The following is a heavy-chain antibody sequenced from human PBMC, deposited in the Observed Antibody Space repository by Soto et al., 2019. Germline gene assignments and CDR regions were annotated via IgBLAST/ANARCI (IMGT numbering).Heavy chain of an antibody. CDR1: GFTFSSYS. V-gene: IGHV3-21*01. CDR3: ARDLVNYDFWSGYYSGYYFDY. J-gene: IGHJ4*02. D-gene: IGHD3-3*01. Sequence: PGGSLRLSCAASGFTFSSYSMNWVRQAPGKGLEWVSSISSSSSYIYYADSVKGRFTISRDNAKNSLYLQMNSLRAEDTAVYYCARDLVNYDFWSGYYSGYYFDYWGQGTLVTVSS. CDR2: ISSSSSYI.